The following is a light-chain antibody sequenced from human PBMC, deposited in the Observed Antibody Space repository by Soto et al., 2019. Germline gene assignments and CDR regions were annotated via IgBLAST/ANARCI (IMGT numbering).Light chain of an antibody. Sequence: QSALTQPASVSGSPGQSITISCTGTSSDVRSYNLVSWYQQHPGKAPKLMIYEGSKRPSGVSNRFSGSKSGNTASLTISGLQAEDEADYYCCSYAGSSTWVFGGGTKVTVL. CDR1: SSDVRSYNL. J-gene: IGLJ3*02. V-gene: IGLV2-23*01. CDR2: EGS. CDR3: CSYAGSSTWV.